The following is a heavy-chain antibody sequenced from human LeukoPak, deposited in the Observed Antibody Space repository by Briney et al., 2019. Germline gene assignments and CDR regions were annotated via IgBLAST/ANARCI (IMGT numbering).Heavy chain of an antibody. J-gene: IGHJ4*02. D-gene: IGHD3-22*01. CDR3: TTLSGSYHGVDY. Sequence: AGGSLRLSCAASGFTFSGSAMQWDRQASGKGLEWVGRIRSKANSYATAYAASVKGRFTISRDDSKNTAYLQMNSLKTEDTAVYYCTTLSGSYHGVDYWGQGTLVTVSS. CDR2: IRSKANSYAT. CDR1: GFTFSGSA. V-gene: IGHV3-73*01.